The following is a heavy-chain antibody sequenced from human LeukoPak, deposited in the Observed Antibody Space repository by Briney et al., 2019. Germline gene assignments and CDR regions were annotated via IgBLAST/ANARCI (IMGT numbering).Heavy chain of an antibody. CDR1: GLTFSSYT. J-gene: IGHJ4*02. CDR2: ITSIGGYI. D-gene: IGHD3-16*02. V-gene: IGHV3-21*01. CDR3: ARDAIIGGILV. Sequence: GGSLRLSCAASGLTFSSYTMNWVRQAPGKGLEWVSSITSIGGYIYYADSVKGRFTISRDNAKNSLYLQMNSLRAEDTAVYYCARDAIIGGILVWGQGTLVTVSS.